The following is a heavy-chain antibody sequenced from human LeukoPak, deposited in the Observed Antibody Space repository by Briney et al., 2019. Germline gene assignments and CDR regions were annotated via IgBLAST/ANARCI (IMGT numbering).Heavy chain of an antibody. CDR1: GLTFSSYD. D-gene: IGHD5-18*01. CDR2: TRYDGSNK. V-gene: IGHV3-30*02. CDR3: AKRVQSAMATVY. J-gene: IGHJ4*02. Sequence: GGSLRLSCAASGLTFSSYDMHWVRQAPGKGLEWVAFTRYDGSNKYYADSVRGRFTISRDNSKNTLYLQMNSLRAEDTAVYYCAKRVQSAMATVYWGQGTLVTVSS.